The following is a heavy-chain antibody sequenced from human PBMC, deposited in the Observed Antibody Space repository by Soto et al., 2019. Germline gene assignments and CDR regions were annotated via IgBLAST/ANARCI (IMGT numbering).Heavy chain of an antibody. CDR3: ARHRRGSGSYPFPRGGMDV. V-gene: IGHV4-39*01. D-gene: IGHD3-10*01. Sequence: QVQLQESGPGLVKPSETLSLTCSVSGGSISSSSYYWGWIRQPPGKALEWIGAIYYSGRTYFNPSLKSRVTMSVDTSKNQFSLMLSSATAADTAVYYCARHRRGSGSYPFPRGGMDVWGQGTTVTVSS. CDR1: GGSISSSSYY. CDR2: IYYSGRT. J-gene: IGHJ6*02.